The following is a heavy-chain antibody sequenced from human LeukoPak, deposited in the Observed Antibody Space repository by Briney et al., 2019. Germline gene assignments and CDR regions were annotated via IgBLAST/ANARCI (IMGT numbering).Heavy chain of an antibody. CDR1: GFTLSSFW. CDR3: ATIKVRANNYDTDGFEY. Sequence: GGSLRLSCAASGFTLSSFWMSWVRQAPGKGLEWVANIKQDGNEKYYADSVKGRFTISRDNAKNSLYLQMNSLTAEDMAVYYCATIKVRANNYDTDGFEYWGQGALVTVSS. J-gene: IGHJ4*02. V-gene: IGHV3-7*05. CDR2: IKQDGNEK. D-gene: IGHD3-10*01.